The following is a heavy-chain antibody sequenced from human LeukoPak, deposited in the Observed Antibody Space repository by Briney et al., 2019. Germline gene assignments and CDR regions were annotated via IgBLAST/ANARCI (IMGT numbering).Heavy chain of an antibody. Sequence: ATVKVSCKASGYTFTGYYMHWVRQAPGQGLEWMGWINPNSGGTNYAQKFQGRVTMTRDTSISTAYIELSRLRSDDTAVYYCARDVRHYYDSSGYHDYWGRGTLVTVSS. CDR1: GYTFTGYY. V-gene: IGHV1-2*02. CDR3: ARDVRHYYDSSGYHDY. D-gene: IGHD3-22*01. J-gene: IGHJ4*02. CDR2: INPNSGGT.